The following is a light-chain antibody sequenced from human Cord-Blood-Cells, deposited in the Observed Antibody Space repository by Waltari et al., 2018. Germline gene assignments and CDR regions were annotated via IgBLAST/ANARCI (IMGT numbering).Light chain of an antibody. J-gene: IGLJ1*01. CDR2: EVS. Sequence: QSALTQPASVYGSPGQSITLSCTGTSRDVGGYNDVSWYQQHPGKAPKLMIYEVSNRPSGVSNRFSGSKSGNTASLTISGLQAEDEADYYCSSYTSSSTSYVFGTGTKVTVL. V-gene: IGLV2-14*01. CDR3: SSYTSSSTSYV. CDR1: SRDVGGYND.